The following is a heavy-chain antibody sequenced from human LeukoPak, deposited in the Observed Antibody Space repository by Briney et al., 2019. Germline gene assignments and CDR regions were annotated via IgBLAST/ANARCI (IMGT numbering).Heavy chain of an antibody. J-gene: IGHJ4*02. V-gene: IGHV4-59*08. CDR2: IYYSGST. CDR3: ARLNIIGSSPVHHYDY. CDR1: GGSISGYY. D-gene: IGHD6-13*01. Sequence: NPSETLSLTCTVSGGSISGYYWSWIRQPPGKGLEYIAYIYYSGSTDYNPSLKSRVTISVDTSKNQFSLKLSSVTAADTAVYYCARLNIIGSSPVHHYDYWGQGTLVTVSS.